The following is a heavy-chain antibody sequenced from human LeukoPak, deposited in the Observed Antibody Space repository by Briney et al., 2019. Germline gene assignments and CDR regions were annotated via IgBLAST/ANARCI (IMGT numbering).Heavy chain of an antibody. CDR2: IKQDGSEK. V-gene: IGHV3-7*01. D-gene: IGHD6-13*01. J-gene: IGHJ4*02. Sequence: QAGGSLRLSCAASGFTFDNYWMSWVRQAPGKGLEWVANIKQDGSEKYYVDSVKGRFTISRDNTKNSLYLQMNSLRAEDTAVYDCARPYSSSWYGVFDSWGQGTLVTVSS. CDR3: ARPYSSSWYGVFDS. CDR1: GFTFDNYW.